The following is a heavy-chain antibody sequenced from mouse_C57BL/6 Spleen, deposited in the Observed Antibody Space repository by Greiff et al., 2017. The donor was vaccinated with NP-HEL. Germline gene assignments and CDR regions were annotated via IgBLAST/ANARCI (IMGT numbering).Heavy chain of an antibody. CDR1: GYTFTEYT. V-gene: IGHV1-62-2*01. D-gene: IGHD2-3*01. CDR2: FYPGSGSI. Sequence: QVQLKESGAELVKPGASVKLSCKASGYTFTEYTIHWVKQRSGQGLEWIGWFYPGSGSIKYNEKFKDKATLTADKSSSTVYMELSRLTSEDSAVYFCARHEDDGYSPYYFDYWGQGTTLTVSS. J-gene: IGHJ2*01. CDR3: ARHEDDGYSPYYFDY.